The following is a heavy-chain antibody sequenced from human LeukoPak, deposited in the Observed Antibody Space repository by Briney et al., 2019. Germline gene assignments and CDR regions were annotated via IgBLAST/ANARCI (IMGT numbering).Heavy chain of an antibody. Sequence: PGRSLRLSCAASGFTFSSYGMHWVRQAPGKGLEWVAVISYDGSNKYYADSVKGRFTISRDNSKNTLYLQMISLRAEDTAVYYCAKQYYDFWSGYYFDYWGQGTLVTVSS. D-gene: IGHD3-3*01. V-gene: IGHV3-30*18. CDR3: AKQYYDFWSGYYFDY. J-gene: IGHJ4*02. CDR1: GFTFSSYG. CDR2: ISYDGSNK.